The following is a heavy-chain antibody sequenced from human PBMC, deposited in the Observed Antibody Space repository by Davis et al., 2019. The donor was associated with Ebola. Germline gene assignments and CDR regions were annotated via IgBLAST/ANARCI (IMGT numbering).Heavy chain of an antibody. Sequence: MPSETLSLTCAVYGGSFSGYYWSWIRQPPGKGLEWIGEINHSGSTYYNPSLKSRVTISVDTSKNQFSLKLSSVTAADTAVYYCARDCAMGYCSSTSSWYNWFDPWGQGTLVTVSS. CDR3: ARDCAMGYCSSTSSWYNWFDP. D-gene: IGHD2-2*01. CDR2: INHSGST. J-gene: IGHJ5*02. CDR1: GGSFSGYY. V-gene: IGHV4-34*01.